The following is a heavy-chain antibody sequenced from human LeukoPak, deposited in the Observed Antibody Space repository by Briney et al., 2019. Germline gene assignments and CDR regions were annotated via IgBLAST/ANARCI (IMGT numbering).Heavy chain of an antibody. CDR2: IYYSGST. CDR3: ARGKDSNYSYYYYYYYMDV. CDR1: GGSISSYY. V-gene: IGHV4-59*01. J-gene: IGHJ6*03. D-gene: IGHD4-11*01. Sequence: SETLSLTCTVSGGSISSYYWSWIRQPPGKGLEWIGYIYYSGSTNYNPSLKSRVTISADTSKNQFSLKLSSVTAADTAVYYCARGKDSNYSYYYYYYYMDVWGKGTTVTVSS.